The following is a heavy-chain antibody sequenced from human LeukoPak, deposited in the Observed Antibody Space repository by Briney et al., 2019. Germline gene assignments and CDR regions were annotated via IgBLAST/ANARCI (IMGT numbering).Heavy chain of an antibody. Sequence: SETLSLTCTVSGGSISSYYWSWIRQPAGKGLEWIGRIYTSGSTNYNPSPKSRVTMSLDTSKNQFSLKLSSVTAADTAVYYCARHHGDYFLFDYWGQGTLVTVSS. J-gene: IGHJ4*02. D-gene: IGHD4-17*01. CDR2: IYTSGST. CDR1: GGSISSYY. CDR3: ARHHGDYFLFDY. V-gene: IGHV4-4*07.